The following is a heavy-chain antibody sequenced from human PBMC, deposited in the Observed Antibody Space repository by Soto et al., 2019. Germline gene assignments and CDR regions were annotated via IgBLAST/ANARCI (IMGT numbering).Heavy chain of an antibody. CDR3: ARDRARPTVTFFDY. D-gene: IGHD4-17*01. J-gene: IGHJ4*02. CDR2: ISAYNGNT. CDR1: GYTFTRYG. V-gene: IGHV1-18*01. Sequence: AAVKVSCKASGYTFTRYGISWVRQAPGQGLEWMGWISAYNGNTDYAQKVQARVTMTTDTSTSTAYMELRSLRSDDTAVYYCARDRARPTVTFFDYWGQGTLVTVSS.